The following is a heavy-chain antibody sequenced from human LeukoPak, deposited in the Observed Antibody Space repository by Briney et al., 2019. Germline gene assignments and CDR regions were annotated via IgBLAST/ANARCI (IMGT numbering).Heavy chain of an antibody. CDR2: IKQDGSEK. V-gene: IGHV3-7*01. J-gene: IGHJ3*02. CDR1: GFTFSSYW. D-gene: IGHD3-10*01. Sequence: SGGSLRLPCAASGFTFSSYWMSWVRQATGKGLEWVANIKQDGSEKYYVDSVKGRFTISRDNAKNSLYLQMNSLRAEDTAVYYCASHYGSGSYSGDAFDIWGQGTMVTVSS. CDR3: ASHYGSGSYSGDAFDI.